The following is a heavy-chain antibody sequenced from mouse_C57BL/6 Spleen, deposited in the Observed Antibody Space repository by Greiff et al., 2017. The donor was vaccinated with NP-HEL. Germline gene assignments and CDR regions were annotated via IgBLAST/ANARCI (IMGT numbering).Heavy chain of an antibody. CDR3: ARSFYYDYDDSLYYYAMDY. CDR1: GYAFSSSW. CDR2: IYPGDGDT. V-gene: IGHV1-82*01. Sequence: VQLQESGPELVKPGASVKISCKASGYAFSSSWMNWVKQRPGKGLEWIGRIYPGDGDTNYNGKFKGKATLTADKSSSTAYMQLSSLTSEDSAVYFCARSFYYDYDDSLYYYAMDYWGQGTSVTVSS. D-gene: IGHD2-4*01. J-gene: IGHJ4*01.